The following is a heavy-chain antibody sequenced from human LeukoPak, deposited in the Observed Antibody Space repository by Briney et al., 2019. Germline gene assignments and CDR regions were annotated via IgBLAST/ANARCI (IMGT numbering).Heavy chain of an antibody. CDR2: IYSGGST. V-gene: IGHV3-53*01. Sequence: PGGSLRLSCAASGFTVSTYYMTWVRQAPGKGLECVSVIYSGGSTHYADSVKGRFTVSRDNSKNTLYLQMNSLRAEDTAMYYCARGLGYCTSTTCLLPFGYWGQGTLVTVSS. CDR3: ARGLGYCTSTTCLLPFGY. J-gene: IGHJ4*02. D-gene: IGHD2-2*01. CDR1: GFTVSTYY.